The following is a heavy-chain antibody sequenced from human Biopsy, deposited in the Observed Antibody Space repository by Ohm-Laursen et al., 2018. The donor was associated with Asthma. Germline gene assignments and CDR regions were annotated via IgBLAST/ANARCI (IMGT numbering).Heavy chain of an antibody. V-gene: IGHV4-31*11. CDR3: ARWGSFGFDY. CDR2: IYYSGST. Sequence: SDTLSLTCAVSGGSVSSGSYYWSWIRQHTGKGLEWIGYIYYSGSTYYNPSLKSRVTISVDTSKNQFSLNLSSVTAADTAVYYCARWGSFGFDYWGQGTLVTVSS. J-gene: IGHJ4*02. CDR1: GGSVSSGSYY. D-gene: IGHD7-27*01.